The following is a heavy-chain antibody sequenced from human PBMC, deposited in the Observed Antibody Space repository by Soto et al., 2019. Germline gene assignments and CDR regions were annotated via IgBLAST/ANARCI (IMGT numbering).Heavy chain of an antibody. D-gene: IGHD4-17*01. V-gene: IGHV1-18*01. Sequence: QVQLVQSGAEVKKPGASVKVSCKASGYTFTSYGISWVRQAPGQGLEWMGWISAYNGNTNYAQKLQGRDTMTTDTSTSTAYMELRSLRSDDTAVYYCARDLPLATTISPTVATGVDYWGQGTLVTVSS. CDR2: ISAYNGNT. J-gene: IGHJ4*02. CDR1: GYTFTSYG. CDR3: ARDLPLATTISPTVATGVDY.